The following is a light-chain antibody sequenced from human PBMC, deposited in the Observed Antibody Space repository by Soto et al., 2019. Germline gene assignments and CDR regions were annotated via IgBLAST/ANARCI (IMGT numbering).Light chain of an antibody. CDR1: QSVSSK. CDR3: QQRSNWPPIT. V-gene: IGKV3-15*01. J-gene: IGKJ5*01. CDR2: GAS. Sequence: EIVMTQSPGTLSVSPGERATLSCRACQSVSSKLAWYQQKPGLVPRLLIHGASTRATGVPGRFSGSGSGTEFTLTISSLEPEDFAVYYCQQRSNWPPITFGQGTRLEIK.